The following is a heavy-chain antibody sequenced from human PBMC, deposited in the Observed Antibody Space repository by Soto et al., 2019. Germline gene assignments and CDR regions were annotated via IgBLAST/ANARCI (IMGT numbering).Heavy chain of an antibody. CDR2: INSRGDST. CDR3: AREPIAVAGPAPYFFDS. J-gene: IGHJ4*02. D-gene: IGHD6-19*01. CDR1: GFTFGSYA. Sequence: EVQLLQSGGRLVQPGGSLRLSCAASGFTFGSYAMSWVRQAPGRGLEWVSVINSRGDSTYYAAPVKGRFTIGRDNSKNTLYLQMNSLRAEATAVDFCAREPIAVAGPAPYFFDSWGQGTLVTVSS. V-gene: IGHV3-23*01.